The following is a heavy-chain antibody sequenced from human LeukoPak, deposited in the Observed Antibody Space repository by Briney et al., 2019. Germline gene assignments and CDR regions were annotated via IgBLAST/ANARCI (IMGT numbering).Heavy chain of an antibody. CDR3: ARRAYGSGSFNRYHFDY. D-gene: IGHD3-10*01. V-gene: IGHV4-34*01. J-gene: IGHJ4*02. CDR1: GGSFSGYY. CDR2: INDSGST. Sequence: SETLSLTCAVYGGSFSGYYWSWIRQPPGNGLEWTGEINDSGSTNYNPPLKSRVTISVDTSSYLYSLKLNSGTAADTAVYYCARRAYGSGSFNRYHFDYWGQGTLVAVSS.